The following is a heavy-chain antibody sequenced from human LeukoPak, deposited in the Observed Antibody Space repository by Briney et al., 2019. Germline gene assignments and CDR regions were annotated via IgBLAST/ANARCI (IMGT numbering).Heavy chain of an antibody. V-gene: IGHV4-31*03. CDR1: GGSISRCVYY. J-gene: IGHJ4*02. D-gene: IGHD5-18*01. CDR2: IYYSGST. Sequence: PSQTLSLTCTVSGGSISRCVYYWIWIRQHPGKGLEWIGYIYYSGSTYYYPSLKSRVTISVDTSKNQFSLKLSSVTAADTAVYYCARSYRGYSYAHWGEGRLLTVSS. CDR3: ARSYRGYSYAH.